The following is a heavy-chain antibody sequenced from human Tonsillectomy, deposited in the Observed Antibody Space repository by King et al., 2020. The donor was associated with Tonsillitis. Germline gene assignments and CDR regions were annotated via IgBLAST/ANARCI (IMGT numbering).Heavy chain of an antibody. J-gene: IGHJ1*01. Sequence: VQLVESGGNVVQPGRSLRLSCAGSGFTFRSYGMHWVRQAPGKGLEWVAVISDDGSDKYYADSVKGRFTISRDNSKNTLYLQMNSLRVEDTAVYYCAKRPDRWSYFAENFQHLGQGTLGTGSS. V-gene: IGHV3-30*18. CDR3: AKRPDRWSYFAENFQH. D-gene: IGHD1-26*01. CDR2: ISDDGSDK. CDR1: GFTFRSYG.